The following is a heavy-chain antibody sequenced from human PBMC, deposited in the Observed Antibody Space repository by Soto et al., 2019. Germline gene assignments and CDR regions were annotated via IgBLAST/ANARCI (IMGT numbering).Heavy chain of an antibody. D-gene: IGHD6-13*01. Sequence: ASVKVSCKASGGTFSSYRFNWVRQARGQGLEWLGGIVPIYRTADYAQKFQGRVTITADESTRTVYLELSSLKSQDTALYYCARDSGAKLSSSWGQVTLFTVSS. CDR1: GGTFSSYR. CDR3: ARDSGAKLSSS. CDR2: IVPIYRTA. V-gene: IGHV1-69*13. J-gene: IGHJ4*02.